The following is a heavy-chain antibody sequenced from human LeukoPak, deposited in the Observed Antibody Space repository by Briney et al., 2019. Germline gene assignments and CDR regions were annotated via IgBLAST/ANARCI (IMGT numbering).Heavy chain of an antibody. CDR2: ISSSGSTM. V-gene: IGHV3-48*02. D-gene: IGHD2-21*02. CDR3: ARDCGADCSTIDF. CDR1: GFTFSTYS. J-gene: IGHJ4*02. Sequence: GGSLRLSCAASGFTFSTYSMNWVRQAPGKGLEWVSYISSSGSTMYYADSVKGRFTISRDKAKNSLYLQMNSLRDEDTAVYYCARDCGADCSTIDFWGQGTLVTVSS.